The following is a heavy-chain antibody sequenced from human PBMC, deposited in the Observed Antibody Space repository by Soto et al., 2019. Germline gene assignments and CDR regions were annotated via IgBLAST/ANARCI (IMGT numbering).Heavy chain of an antibody. CDR1: GGSISSGCYY. J-gene: IGHJ4*02. Sequence: QVQLQASGPGLVKPSQTLSLTCTVSGGSISSGCYYWSWTRQHPGKVLEWIGYIYYSGSTYYIPALKRRVTISVDTSKSQFPLTLSSVTAADTAMYKWARNPPVWGQGTLVTASA. V-gene: IGHV4-31*03. CDR3: ARNPPV. CDR2: IYYSGST.